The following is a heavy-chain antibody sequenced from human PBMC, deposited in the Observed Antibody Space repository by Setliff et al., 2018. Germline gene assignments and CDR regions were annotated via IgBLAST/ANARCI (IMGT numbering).Heavy chain of an antibody. CDR2: IKQDGSEK. CDR3: VRDSPYCVNGVCRGY. J-gene: IGHJ4*02. Sequence: GGSLRLSCAASGFTFINYWMSWVRQAPGTGLEWLANIKQDGSEKFYVDSVKGRFTISRDNAKNSLYLQMNNLRAEDTAVYYCVRDSPYCVNGVCRGYWGQGTQVT. CDR1: GFTFINYW. D-gene: IGHD2-21*01. V-gene: IGHV3-7*03.